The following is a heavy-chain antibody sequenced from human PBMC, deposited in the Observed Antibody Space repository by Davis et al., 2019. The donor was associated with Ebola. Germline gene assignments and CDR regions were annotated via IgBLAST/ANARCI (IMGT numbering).Heavy chain of an antibody. CDR2: IWYDGSNK. CDR3: ARGDGYNFWDF. V-gene: IGHV3-33*01. J-gene: IGHJ4*02. D-gene: IGHD5-24*01. Sequence: PGGSLRLSCAASGFTFSSYGMHWVRQAPGKGLEWVAVIWYDGSNKYYADSVKGRFTISRDNSKNTLYLQMNSLRADDTAVYFCARGDGYNFWDFWGQGTLVTVSS. CDR1: GFTFSSYG.